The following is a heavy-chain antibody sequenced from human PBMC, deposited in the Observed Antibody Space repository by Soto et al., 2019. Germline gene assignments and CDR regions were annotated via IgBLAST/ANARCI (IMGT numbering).Heavy chain of an antibody. CDR1: GLSITDSEMG. CDR2: IDSSGEK. J-gene: IGHJ5*02. CDR3: ARRHLAVAVSPWFDP. V-gene: IGHV2-26*01. D-gene: IGHD6-19*01. Sequence: QVTLKESGPVLVKPTETLTLRCTVSGLSITDSEMGVSWIRQPPGQPLEWLAHIDSSGEKSYRTFLKSRLAISKDTSKSQIVLTMTNMDPADTATYYCARRHLAVAVSPWFDPWGQGIPVTVPS.